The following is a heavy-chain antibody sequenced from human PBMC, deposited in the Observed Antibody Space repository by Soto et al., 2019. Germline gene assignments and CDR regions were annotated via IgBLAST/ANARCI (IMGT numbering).Heavy chain of an antibody. CDR2: ISAYNGNT. Sequence: QVQLVQSGAEVKKPGASVKVSCKASGYTFTSYGISWVRQAPGQGLEWMGWISAYNGNTNYAQKLQGRVTMTTDTSTSTAYMELRSLRSDDTAVYYCATFGNYCSSTSCLTFDYWGQGTLVTVSS. V-gene: IGHV1-18*01. J-gene: IGHJ4*02. CDR3: ATFGNYCSSTSCLTFDY. CDR1: GYTFTSYG. D-gene: IGHD2-2*01.